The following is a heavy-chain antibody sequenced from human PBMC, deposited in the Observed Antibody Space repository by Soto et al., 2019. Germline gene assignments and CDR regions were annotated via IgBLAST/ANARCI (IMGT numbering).Heavy chain of an antibody. V-gene: IGHV3-30*03. D-gene: IGHD3-16*01. Sequence: GGSLRLSCAASGFTFSSYDMHWVRQAPGKGLEWVSVISYDGGNQYYADSVKGRFTISRDNSKNTLYLQMNSLRAGDTAVYYCAISQDRGGRTTFIYWGQGTQVTVSS. CDR3: AISQDRGGRTTFIY. CDR2: ISYDGGNQ. CDR1: GFTFSSYD. J-gene: IGHJ4*02.